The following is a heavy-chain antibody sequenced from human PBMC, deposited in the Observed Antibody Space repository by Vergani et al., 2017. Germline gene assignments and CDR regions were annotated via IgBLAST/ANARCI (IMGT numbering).Heavy chain of an antibody. CDR1: GYTFTSYG. Sequence: QVQLVQSGAEVKKPGASVKVSCKASGYTFTSYGISWVRQAPGQGLEWMGWISAYNGNTNYAQKLQGRVTMTTDTSTSTAYMELRSLRSDDTAVYYCARDSSVVVPAAKGVWGGYVPMDVWGQGTTVTVSS. V-gene: IGHV1-18*01. CDR2: ISAYNGNT. J-gene: IGHJ6*02. CDR3: ARDSSVVVPAAKGVWGGYVPMDV. D-gene: IGHD2-2*01.